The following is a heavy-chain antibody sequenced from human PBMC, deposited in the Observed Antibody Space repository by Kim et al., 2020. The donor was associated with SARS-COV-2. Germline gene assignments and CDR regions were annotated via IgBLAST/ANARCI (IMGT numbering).Heavy chain of an antibody. Sequence: GESLKISCKGSGYSFTSYWISWVRQMPGKGLEWMGRIDPSDSYTNYSPSFQGHVTISADKSISTAYLQWSSLKASDTAMYYCARVAPWSEKYSSSWYPYYYYGMDVWGQGTTVTVSS. V-gene: IGHV5-10-1*01. CDR3: ARVAPWSEKYSSSWYPYYYYGMDV. CDR1: GYSFTSYW. D-gene: IGHD6-13*01. J-gene: IGHJ6*02. CDR2: IDPSDSYT.